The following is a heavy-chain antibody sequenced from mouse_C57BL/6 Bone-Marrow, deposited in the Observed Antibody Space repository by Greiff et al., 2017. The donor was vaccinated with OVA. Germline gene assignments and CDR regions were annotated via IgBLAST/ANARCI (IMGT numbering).Heavy chain of an antibody. CDR1: GYAFTNYL. D-gene: IGHD1-1*01. CDR3: ARDYGSSYEGYFDY. J-gene: IGHJ2*01. CDR2: INPGSGGT. V-gene: IGHV1-54*01. Sequence: QVHVKQSGAELVRPGTSVKVSCKASGYAFTNYLIEWVKQRPGQGLEWIGVINPGSGGTNYNEKFKGKATLTADKSSSTAYMQLSSLTSEDSAVYFCARDYGSSYEGYFDYWGQGTTLTVSS.